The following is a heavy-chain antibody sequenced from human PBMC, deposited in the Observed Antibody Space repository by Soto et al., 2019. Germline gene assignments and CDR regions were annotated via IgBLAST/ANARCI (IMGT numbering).Heavy chain of an antibody. D-gene: IGHD2-21*01. CDR3: ARERGDSHWIDP. Sequence: PSETLSLTCSVSGGSVSSESYYWSWIRQTPGKGLEWIGNVENSGSTKHNPSLKSRVTISVDTSKNQFSLKLSSVTGADTAVYYCARERGDSHWIDPWGQGTLVTVSS. V-gene: IGHV4-61*01. CDR1: GGSVSSESYY. J-gene: IGHJ5*02. CDR2: VENSGST.